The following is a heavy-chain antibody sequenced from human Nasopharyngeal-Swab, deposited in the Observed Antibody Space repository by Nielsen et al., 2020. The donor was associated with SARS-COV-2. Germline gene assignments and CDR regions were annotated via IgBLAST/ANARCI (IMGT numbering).Heavy chain of an antibody. CDR1: GYTFTSYG. CDR2: ISAYNGNT. J-gene: IGHJ3*02. V-gene: IGHV1-18*01. D-gene: IGHD2-2*01. Sequence: ASVKVSCKASGYTFTSYGISWVRQAPGQGLEWMGWISAYNGNTNYAQKLQGRVTMTTDTSTSTAYMELRSLRSDDPAVYYCASNPLYCSSTNCYHDAFDIWGQGTMVTVSS. CDR3: ASNPLYCSSTNCYHDAFDI.